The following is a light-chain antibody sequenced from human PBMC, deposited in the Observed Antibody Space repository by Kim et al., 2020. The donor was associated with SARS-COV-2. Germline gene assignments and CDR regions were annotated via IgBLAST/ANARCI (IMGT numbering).Light chain of an antibody. CDR1: QSIDTS. V-gene: IGKV3-11*01. CDR2: DAS. CDR3: QQRDSWPPAVS. Sequence: PGESATLSCRASQSIDTSLAWYQHRPGQAPRLLVYDASIRATGVPDRFSGSGSGTDFTLTISSLEPEDFSTYYCQQRDSWPPAVSFGGGTKVDIK. J-gene: IGKJ4*01.